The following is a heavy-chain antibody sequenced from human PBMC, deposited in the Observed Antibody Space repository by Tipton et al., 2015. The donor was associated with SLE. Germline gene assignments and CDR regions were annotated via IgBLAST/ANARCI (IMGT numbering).Heavy chain of an antibody. Sequence: LRLSCTVSGGSISSYYWSWIRQPPGKGLEWIGYIYYSGSTTHNPSLKSRLTISVDTSKNQFSLELDSVTAADTAVYYCARSPGAGIYYGVDVWGQGTTVTVSS. V-gene: IGHV4-59*01. J-gene: IGHJ6*02. CDR2: IYYSGST. CDR1: GGSISSYY. D-gene: IGHD3-3*02. CDR3: ARSPGAGIYYGVDV.